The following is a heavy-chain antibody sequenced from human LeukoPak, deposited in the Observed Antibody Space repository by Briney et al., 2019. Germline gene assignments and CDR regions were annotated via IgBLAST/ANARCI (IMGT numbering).Heavy chain of an antibody. CDR2: IYPGDSDT. CDR3: ARLGSVLGFYDSGGYYYFDY. D-gene: IGHD3-22*01. Sequence: KSGEPLKISCKGSEYSFTNYRIGWVGQMPGKGLEWMGIIYPGDSDTRYSPSFQGQVTISADKSITTAYLQWSSLKASDTAMYYCARLGSVLGFYDSGGYYYFDYWGQGTLVTVSS. CDR1: EYSFTNYR. J-gene: IGHJ4*02. V-gene: IGHV5-51*01.